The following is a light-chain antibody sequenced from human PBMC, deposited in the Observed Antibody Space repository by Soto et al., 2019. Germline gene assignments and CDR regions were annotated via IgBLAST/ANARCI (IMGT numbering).Light chain of an antibody. CDR2: EVN. V-gene: IGLV2-14*01. J-gene: IGLJ2*01. CDR1: SSDVGGYNY. CDR3: SSYTSTSTVV. Sequence: QSALTQPASVSGSPGQSITISCTGTSSDVGGYNYVSWYQQHPGKAPKLMIYEVNNRPSGVSNRFSGSKSGNTASLTISGLQAEDEADYYCSSYTSTSTVVFGGGTKFTVL.